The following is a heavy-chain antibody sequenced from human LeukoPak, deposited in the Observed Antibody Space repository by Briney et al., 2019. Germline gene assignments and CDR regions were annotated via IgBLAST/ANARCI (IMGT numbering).Heavy chain of an antibody. V-gene: IGHV4-4*07. D-gene: IGHD3-3*01. CDR2: IYTSGST. CDR3: ARDRPITIFGVEHYYYYYMDV. J-gene: IGHJ6*03. CDR1: GGSISSYY. Sequence: SETLSLTCTVSGGSISSYYWSWIRQPAGKGLEWIGRIYTSGSTNYNPSLKSRVTISVDTSRNQFSLKLSSVTAADTAVYYCARDRPITIFGVEHYYYYYMDVWGKGTTVTVSS.